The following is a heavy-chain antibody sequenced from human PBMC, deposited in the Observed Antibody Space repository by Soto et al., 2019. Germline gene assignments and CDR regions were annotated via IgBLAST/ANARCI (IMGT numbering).Heavy chain of an antibody. V-gene: IGHV3-23*01. J-gene: IGHJ6*02. CDR2: INYSGRTT. Sequence: EVHLLESGGGLVQPGGSLRLSCETSGFSFNTYAMTWVRQAPGTGLEWVAVINYSGRTTFHAQSVKGRFTISRDNSRNTVFLQMDSLRAEDTAVYYCVKQRGSAKTYYYSMEVWGLGTTVIVSS. CDR1: GFSFNTYA. D-gene: IGHD3-10*01. CDR3: VKQRGSAKTYYYSMEV.